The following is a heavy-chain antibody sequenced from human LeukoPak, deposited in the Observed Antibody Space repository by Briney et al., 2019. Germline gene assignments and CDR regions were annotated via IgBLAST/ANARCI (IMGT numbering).Heavy chain of an antibody. Sequence: PGGSLRLSCAASGLTVSSNYMNWVRQAPGKGLEWVSVIYSGGSTYYADSVKGRFTISRDNSKNTLYLQMNSLRAEDTAVYYCAKANRVRGVIIIRYYYYYMDVWGKGTTVTISS. CDR1: GLTVSSNY. J-gene: IGHJ6*03. CDR2: IYSGGST. CDR3: AKANRVRGVIIIRYYYYYMDV. D-gene: IGHD3-10*01. V-gene: IGHV3-66*01.